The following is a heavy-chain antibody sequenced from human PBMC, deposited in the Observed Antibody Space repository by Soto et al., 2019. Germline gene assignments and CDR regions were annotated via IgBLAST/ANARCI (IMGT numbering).Heavy chain of an antibody. D-gene: IGHD6-19*01. J-gene: IGHJ4*02. CDR1: GFTFDAYD. CDR3: SKGTTVAGHFDY. V-gene: IGHV3-9*01. Sequence: EVQLVESGGGLVQPGRSLRLSCAASGFTFDAYDMHWVRQAPGKGLEWDSGISWNSGSIGYADPVKGRFTISRDNAKNALYLQMNSLRAEDTALYYCSKGTTVAGHFDYWVQGTLVTVSS. CDR2: ISWNSGSI.